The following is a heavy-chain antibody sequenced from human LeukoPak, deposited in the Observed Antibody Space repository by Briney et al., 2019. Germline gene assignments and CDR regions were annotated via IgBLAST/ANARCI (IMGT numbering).Heavy chain of an antibody. CDR2: IYYNGNT. CDR3: VRGNYDNRGYSNAFDI. J-gene: IGHJ3*02. D-gene: IGHD3-22*01. Sequence: SGTLSLTCTVSGASISSAYWSWVRQPPGKRLEWIGFIYYNGNTNSNPSLKSRVTISADTSKNQFSLKLTSVTAADTAVYYCVRGNYDNRGYSNAFDIWGQGAMVTVSS. CDR1: GASISSAY. V-gene: IGHV4-59*01.